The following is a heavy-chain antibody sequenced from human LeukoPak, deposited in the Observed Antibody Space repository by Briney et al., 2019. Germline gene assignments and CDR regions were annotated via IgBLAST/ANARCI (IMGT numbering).Heavy chain of an antibody. CDR3: ARDRESAGGYYYYGMDV. J-gene: IGHJ6*04. CDR1: GFTLSSYG. D-gene: IGHD1-1*01. V-gene: IGHV3-33*01. CDR2: IWYDGSNK. Sequence: GSLRLSCAASGFTLSSYGMHWVRQAPGKGLEWVAVIWYDGSNKYYADSVKGRFTISRDNSKNTLYLQMNSLRAEDTAVYYCARDRESAGGYYYYGMDVWGKGTTVTVSS.